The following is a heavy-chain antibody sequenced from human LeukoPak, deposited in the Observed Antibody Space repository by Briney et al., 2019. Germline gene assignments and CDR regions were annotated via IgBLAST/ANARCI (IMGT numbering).Heavy chain of an antibody. J-gene: IGHJ4*02. CDR2: IIPILGIA. CDR1: GGTFSSYT. CDR3: ARAGAIAVAGTIDY. D-gene: IGHD6-19*01. Sequence: ASVKVSCKASGGTFSSYTISWVRQAPGQGLEWMGRIIPILGIANYAQKFQGRVTITADKSTSTAYMELSSLRSEDTAVYYCARAGAIAVAGTIDYWGQGTLVTVSS. V-gene: IGHV1-69*02.